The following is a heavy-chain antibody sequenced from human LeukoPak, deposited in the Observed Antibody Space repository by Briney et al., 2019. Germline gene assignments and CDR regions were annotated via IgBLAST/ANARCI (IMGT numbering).Heavy chain of an antibody. D-gene: IGHD6-19*01. J-gene: IGHJ4*02. CDR2: IYSGGST. CDR3: ARDPESSSGWSPFDY. Sequence: PGGSLRLSCAASGFTVSSNYMSWVRQAPGKGLEWVSVIYSGGSTYYADSVKGRFTISRDNSKNTLYLQMNSLRAEDTAVYYCARDPESSSGWSPFDYWGQGTLVTVSS. V-gene: IGHV3-66*01. CDR1: GFTVSSNY.